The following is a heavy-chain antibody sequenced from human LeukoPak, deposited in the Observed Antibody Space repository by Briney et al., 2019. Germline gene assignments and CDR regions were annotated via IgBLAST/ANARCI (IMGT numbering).Heavy chain of an antibody. CDR1: GDSISSSSSY. CDR3: ARARVYDIFASSYYYYYMDV. CDR2: IYYGGST. D-gene: IGHD3-9*01. J-gene: IGHJ6*03. V-gene: IGHV4-39*07. Sequence: SETLSLTCSVSGDSISSSSSYWGWIRQPPGKGLEWIGSIYYGGSTNYNPSLKSRVTISVDTSKNQFSLKLSSVTAAETAVYYCARARVYDIFASSYYYYYMDVWGKGTTVTISS.